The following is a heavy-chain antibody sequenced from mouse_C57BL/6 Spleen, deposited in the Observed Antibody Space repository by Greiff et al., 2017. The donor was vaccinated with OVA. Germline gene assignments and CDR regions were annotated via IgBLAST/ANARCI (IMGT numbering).Heavy chain of an antibody. V-gene: IGHV1-19*01. J-gene: IGHJ4*01. D-gene: IGHD2-5*01. CDR2: INPYNGGT. Sequence: VQLKESGPVLVKPGASVKMSCKASGYTFTDYYMNWVKQSHGKSLEWIGVINPYNGGTSYNQKFKGKATLTVDKSSSTAYMELNSLTSEDSAVYYCASYYSNYDYAMDYWGQGTSVTVSS. CDR3: ASYYSNYDYAMDY. CDR1: GYTFTDYY.